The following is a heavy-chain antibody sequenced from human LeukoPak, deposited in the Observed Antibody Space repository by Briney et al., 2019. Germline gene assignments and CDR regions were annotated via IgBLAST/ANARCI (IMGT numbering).Heavy chain of an antibody. V-gene: IGHV4-59*01. CDR3: ARVETYYYESSAGRGAFDI. CDR1: GGSISSYY. CDR2: IYYSGST. D-gene: IGHD3-22*01. Sequence: PSETLSLACTVSGGSISSYYWSWIRQPPGKGLEWIGYIYYSGSTNYNPSLKSRVTISVDTSKNQFSLKLSSVTAADTAVYYCARVETYYYESSAGRGAFDIWGQGTMVTVSS. J-gene: IGHJ3*02.